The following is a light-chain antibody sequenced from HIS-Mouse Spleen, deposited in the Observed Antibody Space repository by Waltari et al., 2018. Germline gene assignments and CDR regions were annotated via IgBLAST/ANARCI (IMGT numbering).Light chain of an antibody. V-gene: IGLV3-10*01. Sequence: SYELTQPPSVSVSPGQTARITCSGDALPKKYAYWYQPKSGQAPVLAIYEDSKRPSRIPESFSCSSSGTRGTLTISGVQVEDEADYSCYSTDSSGNHRVFGGGTKLTVL. CDR1: ALPKKY. J-gene: IGLJ2*01. CDR3: YSTDSSGNHRV. CDR2: EDS.